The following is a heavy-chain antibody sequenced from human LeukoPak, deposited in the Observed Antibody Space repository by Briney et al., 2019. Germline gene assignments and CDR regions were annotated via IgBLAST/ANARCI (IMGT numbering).Heavy chain of an antibody. CDR1: GGAFSGYY. CDR3: ARGGTYYDFWSGYYQYNWFDH. CDR2: INHSGST. Sequence: PSETLSLTCAVYGGAFSGYYWSWIRQPPGKGLEWIGEINHSGSTNYNPSLKSRVTISVDTSKNQFSLKLSSVTAADTAVYYCARGGTYYDFWSGYYQYNWFDHWGQGTLVTVSS. J-gene: IGHJ5*02. D-gene: IGHD3-3*01. V-gene: IGHV4-34*01.